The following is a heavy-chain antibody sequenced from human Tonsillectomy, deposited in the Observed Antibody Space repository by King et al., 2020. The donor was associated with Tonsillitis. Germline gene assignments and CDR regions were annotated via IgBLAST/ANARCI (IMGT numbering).Heavy chain of an antibody. Sequence: QVQLVQSGAEVKKPGSSVKVSCKASGGTFSNYAISWVRQAPGQGLEWMGRIIPILDIANYAQKFQGRVTITADKSTRTAYMELSSLRSEDTAVYYCARPGYPNVRAGDYFDYWGQGTLVTVSS. J-gene: IGHJ4*02. CDR1: GGTFSNYA. V-gene: IGHV1-69*04. CDR3: ARPGYPNVRAGDYFDY. CDR2: IIPILDIA. D-gene: IGHD2-21*01.